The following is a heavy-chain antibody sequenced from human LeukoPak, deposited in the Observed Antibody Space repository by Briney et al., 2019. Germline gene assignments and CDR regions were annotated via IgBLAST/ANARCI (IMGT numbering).Heavy chain of an antibody. CDR3: ARVRPGSSGSYYRTS. Sequence: PGGPLRLSCVGAGFPFSDFHVSWIRQAPGKGLEWVSYITSGGGFKYYADSVKGRFSISRDDSKNSVFLQMNSLRVEDTAVYYCARVRPGSSGSYYRTSWGQGTLVTVSS. CDR1: GFPFSDFH. V-gene: IGHV3-11*04. CDR2: ITSGGGFK. D-gene: IGHD3-22*01. J-gene: IGHJ4*02.